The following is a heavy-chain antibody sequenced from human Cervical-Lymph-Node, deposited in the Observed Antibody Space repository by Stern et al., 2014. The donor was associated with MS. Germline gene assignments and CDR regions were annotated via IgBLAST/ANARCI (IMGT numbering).Heavy chain of an antibody. CDR2: ISHDGSKR. D-gene: IGHD3-22*01. CDR1: GFTFSSYG. J-gene: IGHJ6*02. V-gene: IGHV3-30*18. CDR3: AKEKYYDSTGYYYVFDYYYGMDV. Sequence: VQLVESGGGVVQPGRSLRLSCAASGFTFSSYGMQWVRQAPGKGLEWLEAISHDGSKRYYADSVKVRFAVSRDKSKNTLYLQLNSLRAEDTAVYYCAKEKYYDSTGYYYVFDYYYGMDVWGQGTPVTVSS.